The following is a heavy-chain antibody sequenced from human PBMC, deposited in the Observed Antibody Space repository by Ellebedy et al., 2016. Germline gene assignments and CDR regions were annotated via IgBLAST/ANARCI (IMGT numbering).Heavy chain of an antibody. CDR3: ARQDKSFDY. CDR1: GYSFSSYW. CDR2: INPGDSDT. J-gene: IGHJ4*02. V-gene: IGHV5-51*01. Sequence: GGSLRLSCQGSGYSFSSYWIAWVRQKPGKGLEWMGIINPGDSDTRYSPSFQGQVTISADKSIRTAYLQWSSLKASDTAMYYCARQDKSFDYWGQGTRVTVSS.